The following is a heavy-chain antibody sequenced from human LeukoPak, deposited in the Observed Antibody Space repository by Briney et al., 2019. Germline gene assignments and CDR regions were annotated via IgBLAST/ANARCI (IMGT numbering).Heavy chain of an antibody. Sequence: PGGSLRLSCAASGFSFSTYSMNWVRQAPGKGPEWVSSISSSSGDIYYGDSVKGRFTISRDNAKNSLYLQMTSLRVEDTAVYFCTVDTDYFEGLGFPRPALNDYWGQGTLVTVSS. V-gene: IGHV3-21*01. CDR1: GFSFSTYS. D-gene: IGHD3-22*01. CDR2: ISSSSGDI. J-gene: IGHJ4*02. CDR3: TVDTDYFEGLGFPRPALNDY.